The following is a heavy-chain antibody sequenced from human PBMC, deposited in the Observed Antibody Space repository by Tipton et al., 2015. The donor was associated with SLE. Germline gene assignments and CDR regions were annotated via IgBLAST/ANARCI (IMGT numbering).Heavy chain of an antibody. V-gene: IGHV3-49*04. Sequence: SLRLSCTASGFTFGDYAMTWVRQAPGKGLEWVGFIRSKPHGGTTEYAASVKGRFTISRDDSKSIAYLQMNSLKTEDTAMYYCTRTYSSGDIWGQGTMVTVSS. D-gene: IGHD6-19*01. CDR3: TRTYSSGDI. CDR1: GFTFGDYA. CDR2: IRSKPHGGTT. J-gene: IGHJ3*02.